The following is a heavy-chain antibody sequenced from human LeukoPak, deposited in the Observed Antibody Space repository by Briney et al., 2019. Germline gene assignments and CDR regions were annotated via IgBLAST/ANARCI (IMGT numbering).Heavy chain of an antibody. D-gene: IGHD1-26*01. V-gene: IGHV4-4*07. CDR1: GGSINSHY. J-gene: IGHJ4*02. CDR3: ARDRTGATPDY. Sequence: SETLSLTCSVSGGSINSHYLSWIRQPAGKGLEWIGRIYARGSADYNPSLKSRVTMSVDTSKNQFSLKLTSVTAADTAVYYCARDRTGATPDYWGQGALVTVSS. CDR2: IYARGSA.